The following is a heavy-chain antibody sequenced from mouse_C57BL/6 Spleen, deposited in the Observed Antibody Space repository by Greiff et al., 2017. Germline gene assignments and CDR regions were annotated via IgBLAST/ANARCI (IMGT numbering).Heavy chain of an antibody. CDR2: IRNKANGYTT. V-gene: IGHV7-3*01. CDR1: GFTFTDYY. D-gene: IGHD2-4*01. J-gene: IGHJ3*01. CDR3: ASSDYAFAY. Sequence: EVKLQESGGGLVQPGGSLSLSCAASGFTFTDYYMSWVRQPPGKALEWLGFIRNKANGYTTEYSASVKGRFTISRDNSQSILYLQMNALRAEDSATYYCASSDYAFAYWGQGTLVTVSA.